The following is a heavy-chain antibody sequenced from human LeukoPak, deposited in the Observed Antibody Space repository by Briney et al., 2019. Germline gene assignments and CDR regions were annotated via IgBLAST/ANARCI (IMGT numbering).Heavy chain of an antibody. CDR2: INPNSGGT. V-gene: IGHV1-2*02. J-gene: IGHJ4*02. CDR3: ARSVVVVAPISFEY. Sequence: GASVKVSCKASGYTFTGYYMLWVGHAPGQGLEWMGWINPNSGGTNYAQKFQGRVTMTRDTSISTAYMELSRLRSDDTAVYYCARSVVVVAPISFEYWGQGTLVTVSS. CDR1: GYTFTGYY. D-gene: IGHD2-15*01.